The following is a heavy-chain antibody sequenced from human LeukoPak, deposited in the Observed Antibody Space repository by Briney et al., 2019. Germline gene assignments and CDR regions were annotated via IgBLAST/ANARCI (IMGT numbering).Heavy chain of an antibody. D-gene: IGHD5-18*01. CDR3: ARGDRGYSYGNFDY. CDR1: GYTFTNFA. Sequence: ASVKVSCKASGYTFTNFAISWVRQAPGQGLEWMGWISTYNGNTNYAQNLQGRVTVTTDTSTNTAYMELRSLRSDDTGVYYCARGDRGYSYGNFDYWGQGTLVTVSS. CDR2: ISTYNGNT. J-gene: IGHJ4*02. V-gene: IGHV1-18*01.